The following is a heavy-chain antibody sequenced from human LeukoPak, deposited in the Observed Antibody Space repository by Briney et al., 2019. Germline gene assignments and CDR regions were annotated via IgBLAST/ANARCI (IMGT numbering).Heavy chain of an antibody. Sequence: PGTSLTLSCVASGFTFRSYGMHRVRQAPGKGLEWVAVVAYDESNIDYVDSVKGRFTISRDNSKNTVYLQMNSLRGEDSAVYYCAKGMTHTYYYYAMDVWGQGTTVTVS. J-gene: IGHJ6*02. V-gene: IGHV3-30*18. CDR2: VAYDESNI. CDR1: GFTFRSYG. CDR3: AKGMTHTYYYYAMDV.